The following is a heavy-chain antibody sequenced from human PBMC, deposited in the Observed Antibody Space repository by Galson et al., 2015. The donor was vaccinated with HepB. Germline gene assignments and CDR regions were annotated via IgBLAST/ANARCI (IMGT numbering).Heavy chain of an antibody. Sequence: SVKVSCKASGYTFTGYYMHWVRQAPGQGLEWMGWINPNSGGTNYAQKFQGRVTMTRDTSISTAYMELSRLRSDDTAVYYCARGRKGGSSGYYWDYWGQGTLVTVSS. D-gene: IGHD3-22*01. CDR1: GYTFTGYY. J-gene: IGHJ4*02. CDR3: ARGRKGGSSGYYWDY. CDR2: INPNSGGT. V-gene: IGHV1-2*02.